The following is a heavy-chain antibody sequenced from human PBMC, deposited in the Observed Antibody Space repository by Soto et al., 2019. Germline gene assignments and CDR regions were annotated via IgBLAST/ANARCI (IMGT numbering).Heavy chain of an antibody. CDR3: ARVDHGGYYYDSSGYYAY. D-gene: IGHD3-22*01. Sequence: RASVKVSCKASGYTFTGYYMHWVRQAPGQGLEWMGWINPNSGGTNYAQKFQGRVTMTRDTSISTAYMELSRLRSDDTAVYYCARVDHGGYYYDSSGYYAYWGQGTLVTVSS. CDR2: INPNSGGT. CDR1: GYTFTGYY. J-gene: IGHJ4*02. V-gene: IGHV1-2*02.